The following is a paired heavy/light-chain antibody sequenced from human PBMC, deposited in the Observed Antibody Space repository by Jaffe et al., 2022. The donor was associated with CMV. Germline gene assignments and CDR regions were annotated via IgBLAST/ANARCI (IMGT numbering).Light chain of an antibody. V-gene: IGKV3-15*01. CDR3: QQYYDWPPIT. Sequence: EIVMTQSPATLSVSPGERVTLSCRASQSVSSSLGWYQQKPGQAPRLLIYGASTRAIGIPARFSGSGSGTEFTLTINSLQSEDFAVYYCQQYYDWPPITFGGGTKVEIK. CDR1: QSVSSS. CDR2: GAS. J-gene: IGKJ4*01.
Heavy chain of an antibody. CDR2: VYPDDSDT. CDR1: GYNFRTYG. V-gene: IGHV5-51*01. D-gene: IGHD1-1*01. J-gene: IGHJ3*02. Sequence: EVQLVQSAAEVKKPGEPLKIACKGSGYNFRTYGIAWVRQMPGKGLQWMGIVYPDDSDTRYSPSFQGQVTISVDRSITTAYLQWRSLKASDTAIYYCARTREHLNDAFDIWGQGTMVTVST. CDR3: ARTREHLNDAFDI.